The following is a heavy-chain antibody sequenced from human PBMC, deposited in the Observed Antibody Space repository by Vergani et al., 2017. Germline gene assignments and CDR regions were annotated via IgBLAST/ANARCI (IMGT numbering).Heavy chain of an antibody. D-gene: IGHD4-17*01. CDR1: GFSLDTGGVG. V-gene: IGHV2-5*01. Sequence: QITLKESGPTLIKPTQNLTLTCTFSGFSLDTGGVGVGWIRQPPGKGLEWVALIYWNDDKRYSSSLKPRLILTKDTSKNQVVLTLTNVVPADTATYDCARLSKHCGDCVGDSRFDPWCQGTLVTVSS. CDR3: ARLSKHCGDCVGDSRFDP. J-gene: IGHJ5*02. CDR2: IYWNDDK.